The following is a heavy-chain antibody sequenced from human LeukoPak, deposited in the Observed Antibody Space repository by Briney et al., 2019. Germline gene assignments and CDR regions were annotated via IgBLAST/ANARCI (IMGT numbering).Heavy chain of an antibody. CDR3: AAMYTSSHS. CDR2: IYHSGSR. Sequence: SSETLSLTCAVSGGSISSSNWWSWVRQPPGKGLEWIGEIYHSGSRYYNPSLRPRLIISVDTSNNQFSLKLSSVTAADTAVYYCAAMYTSSHSWGQGTLVIVS. CDR1: GGSISSSNW. V-gene: IGHV4-4*02. D-gene: IGHD6-6*01. J-gene: IGHJ5*02.